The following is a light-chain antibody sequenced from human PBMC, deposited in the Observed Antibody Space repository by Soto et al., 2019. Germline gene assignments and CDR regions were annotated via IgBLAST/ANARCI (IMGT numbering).Light chain of an antibody. J-gene: IGKJ5*01. CDR2: AAS. V-gene: IGKV1-39*01. CDR1: QSIRSY. CDR3: QQSYTSIT. Sequence: DVHMTQSAATLFASLGNRFAITCRASQSIRSYFNWYQQQPRKAPNLLIYAASSLQSGVPSRLSGSGSGTDFTLTISSLQPEDSATYYCQQSYTSITFGQGTRLEIK.